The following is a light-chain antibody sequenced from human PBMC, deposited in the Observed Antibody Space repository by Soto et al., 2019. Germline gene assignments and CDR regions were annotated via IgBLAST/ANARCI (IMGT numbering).Light chain of an antibody. CDR2: GAS. Sequence: EIVMTQSPATLSVSPGERATLSCRASQSVSRDLAWYQQKPGQAPRLLIYGASTRATGIPARFSGSGFGTEFTLTISSLQSEDFAVYFCQQYKNWPPYTFGQGTKLEIK. V-gene: IGKV3-15*01. CDR1: QSVSRD. CDR3: QQYKNWPPYT. J-gene: IGKJ2*01.